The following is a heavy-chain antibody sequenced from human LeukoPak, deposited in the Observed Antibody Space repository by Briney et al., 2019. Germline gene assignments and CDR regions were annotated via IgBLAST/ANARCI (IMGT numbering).Heavy chain of an antibody. V-gene: IGHV3-11*01. CDR2: ISSSGSTI. J-gene: IGHJ4*02. CDR3: ARAYCSSTSCYGANWGY. CDR1: GFSFSDYY. D-gene: IGHD2-2*01. Sequence: AVSGFSFSDYYRSWMPQAPGKGLEWVSYISSSGSTIYYADSVKGRFTISRDNAKNSLYLQMNSLRAEDTAVYYCARAYCSSTSCYGANWGYWGQGTLVTVSS.